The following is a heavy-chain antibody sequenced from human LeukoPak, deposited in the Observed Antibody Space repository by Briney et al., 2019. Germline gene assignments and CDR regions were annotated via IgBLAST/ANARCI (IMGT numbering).Heavy chain of an antibody. Sequence: PGGSLRLSCAASGFTFSSYSMNWVRQAPGKGLEWVSVIYSGGSTYYADSVKGRFTISRDNSKNTLYLQMNSLRAEDTAVYYCARVSVAGALYFDYWGQGTLVTVSS. V-gene: IGHV3-66*01. CDR2: IYSGGST. CDR1: GFTFSSYS. J-gene: IGHJ4*02. CDR3: ARVSVAGALYFDY. D-gene: IGHD6-19*01.